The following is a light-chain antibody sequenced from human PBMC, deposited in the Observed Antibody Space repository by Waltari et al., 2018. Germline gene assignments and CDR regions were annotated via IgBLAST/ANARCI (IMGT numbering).Light chain of an antibody. CDR1: SSNVGSST. V-gene: IGLV1-44*01. CDR2: SHN. Sequence: QSVLTQPPSASGTPGQTVTISCSGSSSNVGSSTVSWYQQLPGTAPKLLIFSHNQRPSGVPDRFSGSKSGTSASLAISGLQSEDEADYFCAAWDDSLNGFDVFGTGTRVTVL. J-gene: IGLJ1*01. CDR3: AAWDDSLNGFDV.